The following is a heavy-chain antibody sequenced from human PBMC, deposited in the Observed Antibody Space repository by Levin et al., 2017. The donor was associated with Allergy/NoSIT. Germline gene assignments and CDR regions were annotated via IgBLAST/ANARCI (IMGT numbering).Heavy chain of an antibody. CDR1: GFIFTNYA. J-gene: IGHJ4*02. CDR2: IYGSGAST. D-gene: IGHD6-13*01. V-gene: IGHV3-23*01. Sequence: SCAASGFIFTNYAMSWVRQAPGKGLEWVSTIYGSGASTHYADSVKGRFTISRDNSKNTLYLQMNSLRAEDTAIYYCAKDRIAAAGRGSDYWGQGTLVTVSS. CDR3: AKDRIAAAGRGSDY.